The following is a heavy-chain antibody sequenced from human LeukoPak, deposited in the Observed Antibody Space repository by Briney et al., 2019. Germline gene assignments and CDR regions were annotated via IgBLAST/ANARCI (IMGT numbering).Heavy chain of an antibody. V-gene: IGHV3-23*01. CDR2: ISDTGSST. D-gene: IGHD2-15*01. Sequence: GGSLRLSCVASGFTFNTYAMSWVRQTPGRGLDWVSSISDTGSSTYYSDSVNGRFTISRDNSQNTLYLQMGSLRAEDTAVYYCAKVLLRWYHDYWGQGTLVTVSS. CDR1: GFTFNTYA. CDR3: AKVLLRWYHDY. J-gene: IGHJ4*02.